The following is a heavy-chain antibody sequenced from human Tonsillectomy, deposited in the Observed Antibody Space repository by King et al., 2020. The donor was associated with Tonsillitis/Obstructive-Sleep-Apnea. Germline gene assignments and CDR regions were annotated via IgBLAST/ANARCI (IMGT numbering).Heavy chain of an antibody. J-gene: IGHJ5*02. CDR3: AKDNQTGTGASNGFDP. Sequence: VQLVESGGGLVQPGGSLRLSCAASGFTFCSYAMIWVRQAPGKGLEWVSAISGSGGSTYYADSVKGRFTISRDNSKNTPYQQMNSLRAEDTAVYYCAKDNQTGTGASNGFDPWGQGTLVTVSS. V-gene: IGHV3-23*04. D-gene: IGHD3/OR15-3a*01. CDR2: ISGSGGST. CDR1: GFTFCSYA.